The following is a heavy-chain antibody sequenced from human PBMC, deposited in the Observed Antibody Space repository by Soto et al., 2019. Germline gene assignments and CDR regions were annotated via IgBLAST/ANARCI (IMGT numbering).Heavy chain of an antibody. V-gene: IGHV4-30-4*01. CDR2: IYYSGSA. D-gene: IGHD2-2*01. CDR1: GGSINSGDYY. CDR3: ARVASGFSRRSTCSQLDP. Sequence: SETLSLTCPVSGGSINSGDYYWSWIRQPPGKGLDWIGYIYYSGSAQYNPSLKSRATISIDTSNNQFSLELSSVTAADTAVYYCARVASGFSRRSTCSQLDPWGQGTLVTVSS. J-gene: IGHJ5*02.